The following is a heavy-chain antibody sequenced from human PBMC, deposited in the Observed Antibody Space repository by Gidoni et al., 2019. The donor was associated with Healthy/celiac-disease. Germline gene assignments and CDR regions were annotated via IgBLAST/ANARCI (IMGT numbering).Heavy chain of an antibody. CDR3: ARVIMIAAADPLYYYYGMDV. J-gene: IGHJ6*02. CDR2: ISSSSSYI. V-gene: IGHV3-21*01. CDR1: GFTFSSYS. Sequence: EVQLVESGGGLVKPGGSLRLSCAASGFTFSSYSMNWVRQAPGKGLEWVSSISSSSSYIYYADSVKGRFTISRDNAKNSLYLQMNSLRAEDTAVYYCARVIMIAAADPLYYYYGMDVWGQGTTVTVSS. D-gene: IGHD6-13*01.